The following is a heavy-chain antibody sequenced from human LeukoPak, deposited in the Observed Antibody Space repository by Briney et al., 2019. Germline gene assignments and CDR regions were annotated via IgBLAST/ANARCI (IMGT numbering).Heavy chain of an antibody. V-gene: IGHV1-69*04. CDR2: IIPILGIA. CDR1: GGTFSSYA. Sequence: ASVKVSCKASGGTFSSYAISWVRQAPGQGLEWMGRIIPILGIANYAQKFQGRVTMTTDTSTSTAYMELRSLRSDDTAVYYCARPVGLLGAFDIWGQGTMVTVSS. CDR3: ARPVGLLGAFDI. J-gene: IGHJ3*02. D-gene: IGHD3-16*01.